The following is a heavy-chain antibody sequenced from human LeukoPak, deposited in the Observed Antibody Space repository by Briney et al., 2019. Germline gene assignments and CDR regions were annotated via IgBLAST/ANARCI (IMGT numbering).Heavy chain of an antibody. Sequence: SQTLSLTCTVSGVSISSGGYYWSWIRQPPGKGLEWIVYIYHSGSTYYDPSLKSRVTISVDRSKNQFSLKLSSVTAADTAVYYCARDPRGDSHFDYWGQGTLVTVSS. V-gene: IGHV4-30-2*01. J-gene: IGHJ4*02. CDR1: GVSISSGGYY. CDR2: IYHSGST. CDR3: ARDPRGDSHFDY. D-gene: IGHD2-21*01.